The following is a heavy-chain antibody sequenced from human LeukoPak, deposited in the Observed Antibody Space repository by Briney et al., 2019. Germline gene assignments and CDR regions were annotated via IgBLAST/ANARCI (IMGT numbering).Heavy chain of an antibody. CDR3: ARGGNYYDSSGYFGFDY. CDR1: GGSISSGNYY. Sequence: SETLSLTCTVSGGSISSGNYYWGWIRQPPGKGLEWIGYIYYSGRTYYNPSLKSRVSTSVDTSRNQFSLELSSVTAADTAVYYCARGGNYYDSSGYFGFDYWGQGTLVTVSS. D-gene: IGHD3-22*01. J-gene: IGHJ4*02. CDR2: IYYSGRT. V-gene: IGHV4-30-4*01.